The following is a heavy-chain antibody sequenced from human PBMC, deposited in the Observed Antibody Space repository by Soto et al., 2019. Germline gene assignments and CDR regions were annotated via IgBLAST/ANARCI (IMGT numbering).Heavy chain of an antibody. CDR3: PNSLPVQVLYYFEP. D-gene: IGHD2-2*02. Sequence: VGSLRLSCAASGFTFSNYAMVWVRQAPGKGLEWVSAIARAGDLIRYADSVKGRFTISRDNSNNTLYLQMSSLRAEDTAIYFCPNSLPVQVLYYFEPWGPETQVTVSS. CDR2: IARAGDLI. J-gene: IGHJ5*01. V-gene: IGHV3-23*01. CDR1: GFTFSNYA.